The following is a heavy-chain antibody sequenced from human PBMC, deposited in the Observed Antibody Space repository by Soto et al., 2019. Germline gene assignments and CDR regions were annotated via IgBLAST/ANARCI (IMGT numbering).Heavy chain of an antibody. D-gene: IGHD2-2*01. CDR3: ARDDTTSSTLSVQIYSYYRLDL. Sequence: QVQLVQSGAEVKKPGASVKVSCKASGYTFTSYGISWVRQAPGQGLEWMGWISAYNGNTNYAQKLQGRVTMTTDTSTSTAYMQLMSLRSHDTPVYYCARDDTTSSTLSVQIYSYYRLDLCGQGTTVTLSS. CDR2: ISAYNGNT. CDR1: GYTFTSYG. J-gene: IGHJ6*02. V-gene: IGHV1-18*01.